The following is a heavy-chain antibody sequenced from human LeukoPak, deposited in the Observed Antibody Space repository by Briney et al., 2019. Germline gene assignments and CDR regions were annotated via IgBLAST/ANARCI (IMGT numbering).Heavy chain of an antibody. CDR2: ISGGGGNT. Sequence: GGSLRLSCAASKFAFSSYAMSWVRQAPGKGLEWVSAISGGGGNTYYADSVKGRFTISRDNSKNTLYLQMNSLRAEDTAVYYCGKNRYSGSLSSFDIWGQGTMVTVSS. J-gene: IGHJ3*02. D-gene: IGHD1-26*01. CDR3: GKNRYSGSLSSFDI. V-gene: IGHV3-23*01. CDR1: KFAFSSYA.